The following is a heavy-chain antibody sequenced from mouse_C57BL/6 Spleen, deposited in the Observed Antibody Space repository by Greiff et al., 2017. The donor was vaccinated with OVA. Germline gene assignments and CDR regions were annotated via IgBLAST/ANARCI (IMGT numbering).Heavy chain of an antibody. V-gene: IGHV1-50*01. J-gene: IGHJ4*01. D-gene: IGHD2-2*01. CDR3: ARSYGYDKDAMDY. Sequence: QVHVKQPGAELVKPGASVKLSCTASGYTFTSYWMQWVKQRPGQGLEWIGEIDPSDSYTNYNQKFNGKATLTVDTSSSTAYMQLSSLTSEDSAVYDCARSYGYDKDAMDYWGQGTSVTVSS. CDR2: IDPSDSYT. CDR1: GYTFTSYW.